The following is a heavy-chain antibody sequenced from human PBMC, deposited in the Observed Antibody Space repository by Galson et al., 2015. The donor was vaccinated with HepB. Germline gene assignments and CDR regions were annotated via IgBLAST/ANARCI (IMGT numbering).Heavy chain of an antibody. D-gene: IGHD2-2*02. V-gene: IGHV3-30-3*01. CDR1: RFSFNNNG. J-gene: IGHJ6*03. CDR2: ISNDGSKK. Sequence: SLRLSCAPSRFSFNNNGMHWVRQTPGKGLDWVAVISNDGSKKYYTDSVKGRFTISRDNSKNTLYLQMSSLRAEDTAVYYCARGPYCSSTNCYSYYYYYYMDVWCKGTTVTVSS. CDR3: ARGPYCSSTNCYSYYYYYYMDV.